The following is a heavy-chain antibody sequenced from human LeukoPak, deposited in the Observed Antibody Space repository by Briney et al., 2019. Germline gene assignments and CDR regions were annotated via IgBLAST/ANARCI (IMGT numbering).Heavy chain of an antibody. CDR1: GYTFTSYD. Sequence: GASVKVSCKASGYTFTSYDINWVRQATGQGLEWMGWMNPNSGNTGYAQKLQGRVTMTTDTSTSTAYMELRSLRSDDTALYYCARDKKEKYYYYMDVWGKGTTVTVSS. CDR2: MNPNSGNT. J-gene: IGHJ6*03. CDR3: ARDKKEKYYYYMDV. V-gene: IGHV1-8*02.